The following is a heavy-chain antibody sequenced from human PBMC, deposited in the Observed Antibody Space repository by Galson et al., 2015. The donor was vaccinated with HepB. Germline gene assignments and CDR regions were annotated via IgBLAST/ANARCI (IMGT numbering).Heavy chain of an antibody. CDR1: GFTFSAYW. J-gene: IGHJ1*01. CDR2: IKQDGSQS. V-gene: IGHV3-7*03. Sequence: SLRLSCAGSGFTFSAYWMTWVRQAPGKGLEWVANIKQDGSQSYYVDSVRGRFTISRDNGKKSLYLQMNSLRVEDTAVYYCTTDRGYDFWSHYFQHWGQGTLVTVSS. CDR3: TTDRGYDFWSHYFQH. D-gene: IGHD3-3*01.